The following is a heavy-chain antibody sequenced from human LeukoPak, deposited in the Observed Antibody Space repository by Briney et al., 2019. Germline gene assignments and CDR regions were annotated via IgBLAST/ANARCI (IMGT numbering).Heavy chain of an antibody. Sequence: GVTLRLSCIASVFTFSTYGMNWVRQAPGKGLECLSYISSVTNTIYYADSVKGLFTTSRDNAKNSLYLQMNSLRAEDTAVYYCARPDDYGDYFDYWGQGTLVTVSS. CDR3: ARPDDYGDYFDY. CDR2: ISSVTNTI. V-gene: IGHV3-48*01. J-gene: IGHJ4*02. CDR1: VFTFSTYG. D-gene: IGHD4-17*01.